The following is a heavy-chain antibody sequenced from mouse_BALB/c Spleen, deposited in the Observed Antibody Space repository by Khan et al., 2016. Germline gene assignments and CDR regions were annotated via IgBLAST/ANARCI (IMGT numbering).Heavy chain of an antibody. CDR1: DYTFTDYY. Sequence: QVQLKQSGPELVKPGASVKISCKATDYTFTDYYINWVKQKPGQGLEWIGWIYPGSGNTKYNEKFKGKATLTVHTSSSTAYMQLSSLTSEDTAVSFCARRGIYWYFDVWGAGTTVTVSS. CDR2: IYPGSGNT. CDR3: ARRGIYWYFDV. V-gene: IGHV1-84*02. J-gene: IGHJ1*01.